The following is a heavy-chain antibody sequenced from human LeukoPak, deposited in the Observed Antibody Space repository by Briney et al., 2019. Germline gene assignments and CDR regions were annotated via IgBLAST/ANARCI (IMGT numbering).Heavy chain of an antibody. Sequence: VASVKVSCKASGGTFSSYAISWVRQAPGQGLEWMGRIIPIFGTANYAQKFQSRVTITTDESTSTAYMELSSLRSEDTAVYYCARDPDLTRGYSYGPSLDYWGQGTLVTVSS. CDR3: ARDPDLTRGYSYGPSLDY. CDR2: IIPIFGTA. CDR1: GGTFSSYA. J-gene: IGHJ4*02. D-gene: IGHD5-18*01. V-gene: IGHV1-69*05.